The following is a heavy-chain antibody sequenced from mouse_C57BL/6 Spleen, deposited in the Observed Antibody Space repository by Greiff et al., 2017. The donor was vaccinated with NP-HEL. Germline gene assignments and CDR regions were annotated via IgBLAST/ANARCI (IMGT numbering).Heavy chain of an antibody. CDR2: IDPSDSYT. D-gene: IGHD4-1*01. Sequence: VQLQQPGAELVMPGASVKLSCKASGYTFTSYWMHWVKQRPGQGLEWIGEIDPSDSYTNYNQKFKGKSTLTVDKSSSTAYMQLSSLTSEDSAVYYCARYKTGVYFDYWGQGTTLTVSS. J-gene: IGHJ2*01. CDR3: ARYKTGVYFDY. V-gene: IGHV1-69*01. CDR1: GYTFTSYW.